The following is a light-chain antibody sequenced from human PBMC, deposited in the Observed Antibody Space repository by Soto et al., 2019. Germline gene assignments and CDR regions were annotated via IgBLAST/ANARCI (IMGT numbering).Light chain of an antibody. CDR1: QSVFNY. J-gene: IGKJ4*01. CDR3: QQYYNIPLT. Sequence: DIVMTQSPDSLAVSLGERATLNCKSSQSVFNYLAWYQEKPRQPPKLLISWASTRESGVPDRFSGSGSGTDFTLTISSLQAEDVAVYYCQQYYNIPLTFGGGTKVEIK. CDR2: WAS. V-gene: IGKV4-1*01.